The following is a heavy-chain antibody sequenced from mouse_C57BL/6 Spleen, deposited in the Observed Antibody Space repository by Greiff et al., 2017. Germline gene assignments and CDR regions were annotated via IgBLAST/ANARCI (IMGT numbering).Heavy chain of an antibody. V-gene: IGHV5-9-1*02. CDR3: TTLYYYGSLDY. Sequence: EVKLVESGEGLVKPGGSLKLSCAASGFTFSSYAMSWVRQTPEKRLEWVAYISSGGDYIYYADTVKGRFTISRDNARNTLYLQMSSLKSEDTAMYYCTTLYYYGSLDYWGQGTTLTVSS. CDR1: GFTFSSYA. J-gene: IGHJ2*01. CDR2: ISSGGDYI. D-gene: IGHD1-1*01.